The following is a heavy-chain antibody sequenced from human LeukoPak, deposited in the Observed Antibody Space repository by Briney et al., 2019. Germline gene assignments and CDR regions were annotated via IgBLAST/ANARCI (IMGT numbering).Heavy chain of an antibody. J-gene: IGHJ4*02. Sequence: GGPLRLSCAASGFTFSSYSMNWVRQAPGKGLEWVSYISSSSSTIYYADSVKGRFTISRDNAKNSLYLQMNSLRAEDTAVYYCARADREIVGATTMDYWGQGTLVTVSS. CDR2: ISSSSSTI. CDR3: ARADREIVGATTMDY. D-gene: IGHD1-26*01. V-gene: IGHV3-48*01. CDR1: GFTFSSYS.